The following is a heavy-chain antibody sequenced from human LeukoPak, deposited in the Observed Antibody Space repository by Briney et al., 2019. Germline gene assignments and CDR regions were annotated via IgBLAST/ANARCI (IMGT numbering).Heavy chain of an antibody. D-gene: IGHD3-22*01. J-gene: IGHJ4*02. CDR1: GGTFSSYA. Sequence: ASVKVSCKASGGTFSSYAISWVRQAPGQGLEWMGGIIPIFGTANYAQKFQGRVTITADESTSTAYMELSSLRAEDTAVYYCARGSTYYDSSGQVPFDYWGQGTLVTVSS. V-gene: IGHV1-69*13. CDR2: IIPIFGTA. CDR3: ARGSTYYDSSGQVPFDY.